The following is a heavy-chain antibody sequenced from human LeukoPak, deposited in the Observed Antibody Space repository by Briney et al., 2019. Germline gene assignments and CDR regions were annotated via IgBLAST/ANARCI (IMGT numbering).Heavy chain of an antibody. D-gene: IGHD6-13*01. Sequence: PSETLSLTRTVSGGSISGHYWSWIRQPPGKGLEWIGYIYYSGSTNYNPSLKSRLSISVDTSKNQFSLKLSSVTAADTAVYYCAREVTGYSSSWPRFDYWGQGTLVTVSS. CDR2: IYYSGST. CDR3: AREVTGYSSSWPRFDY. V-gene: IGHV4-59*11. CDR1: GGSISGHY. J-gene: IGHJ4*02.